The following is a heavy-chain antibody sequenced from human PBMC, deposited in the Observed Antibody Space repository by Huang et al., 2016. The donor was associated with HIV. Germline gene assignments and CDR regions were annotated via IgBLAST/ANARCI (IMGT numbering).Heavy chain of an antibody. J-gene: IGHJ4*02. V-gene: IGHV1-69*01. Sequence: QVQLEQSGPAVRKPGSSVKVSCQASGGSFSDQIFSWVRQAPGQRFGWLGCIIPLVRAPDYAQEFKGRVTMTADESTATIYMELNRLTSEDTAVYYCAMSLRYQYDSRSYWGRYFDYWGQGTLVTVSS. CDR2: IIPLVRAP. D-gene: IGHD3-16*01. CDR3: AMSLRYQYDSRSYWGRYFDY. CDR1: GGSFSDQI.